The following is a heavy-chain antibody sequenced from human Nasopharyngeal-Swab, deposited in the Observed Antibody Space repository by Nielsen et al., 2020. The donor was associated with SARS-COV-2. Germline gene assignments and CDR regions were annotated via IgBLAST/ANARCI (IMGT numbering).Heavy chain of an antibody. CDR3: ARDDVYCSSTSCYRAPLNY. Sequence: WIRQPPGKGLGWIGYIHYSGSTYYNPSLKSRVTISVDTSKNQFSLKLSSVTAADTDVYYCARDDVYCSSTSCYRAPLNYWGQGTLVTVSS. CDR2: IHYSGST. J-gene: IGHJ4*02. D-gene: IGHD2-2*01. V-gene: IGHV4-30-4*01.